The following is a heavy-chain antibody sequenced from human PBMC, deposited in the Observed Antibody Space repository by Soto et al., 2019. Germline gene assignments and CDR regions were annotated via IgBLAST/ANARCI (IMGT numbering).Heavy chain of an antibody. J-gene: IGHJ3*02. V-gene: IGHV4-59*01. D-gene: IGHD4-17*01. CDR1: GGSISSYY. Sequence: PSETLSLTCTVSGGSISSYYWSWIRQPPGKGLEWIGYIYYSGSTNYNPSLKSRVTISVDTSKNQFSLKLSSVTAADTAVYYCARGYTVDDAFDIWGQGTMVTVSS. CDR3: ARGYTVDDAFDI. CDR2: IYYSGST.